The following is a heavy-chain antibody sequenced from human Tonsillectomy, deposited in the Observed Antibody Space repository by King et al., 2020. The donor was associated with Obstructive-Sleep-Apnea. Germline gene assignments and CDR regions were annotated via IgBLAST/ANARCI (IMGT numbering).Heavy chain of an antibody. Sequence: QLVQSGAEVKKPGASVKVSCKASGYTFTGYYMHWVRQAPGQGLEWMGWINPNSGGTNYAQKFQGRVSMTRDTFMGTAYMELSSLKYDDTAVYYCARDWGITGIEGDYWGQGTLVTVSS. CDR2: INPNSGGT. CDR3: ARDWGITGIEGDY. CDR1: GYTFTGYY. D-gene: IGHD1-20*01. V-gene: IGHV1-2*02. J-gene: IGHJ4*02.